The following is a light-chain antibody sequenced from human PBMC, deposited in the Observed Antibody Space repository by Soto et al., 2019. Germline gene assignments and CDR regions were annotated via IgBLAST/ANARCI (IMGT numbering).Light chain of an antibody. CDR1: SSDVGGYNY. CDR2: EVS. CDR3: SSRTSSSTAYV. V-gene: IGLV2-14*01. Sequence: QSALTQPASVSGSPGQSITISCTGTSSDVGGYNYVSWYQQHPGKAPQLMIYEVSNRPSGVSSRFSGSKSGNTASLTISGLQAEDEADYYCSSRTSSSTAYVFGTGTKLTVL. J-gene: IGLJ1*01.